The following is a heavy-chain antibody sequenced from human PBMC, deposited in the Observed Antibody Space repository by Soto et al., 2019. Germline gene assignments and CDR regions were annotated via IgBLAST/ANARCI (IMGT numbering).Heavy chain of an antibody. D-gene: IGHD2-2*02. CDR1: GFTFSSYG. Sequence: GGSLRLSCAASGFTFSSYGMHWVRQAPGKGLEWVAVIWYDGSNKYYADSVKGRFTISRDNSKNTLYLQMNSLRAEDTAVYYCARDSVVPAAIGFDYWGQGTLVTVSS. CDR3: ARDSVVPAAIGFDY. V-gene: IGHV3-33*01. CDR2: IWYDGSNK. J-gene: IGHJ4*02.